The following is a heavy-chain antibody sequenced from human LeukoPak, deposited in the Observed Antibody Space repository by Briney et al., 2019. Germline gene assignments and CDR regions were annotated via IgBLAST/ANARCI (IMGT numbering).Heavy chain of an antibody. J-gene: IGHJ6*03. CDR3: ARVGDYYYYYMDV. CDR2: IKQDGSEK. V-gene: IGHV3-7*01. CDR1: GFTFSSYW. D-gene: IGHD3-10*01. Sequence: PGGSLRLSCAASGFTFSSYWMSWVRQAPGKGLEWVASIKQDGSEKYYVDSVKGRFTISRDNAKNSLYLQMNSLRAEDTAVYYCARVGDYYYYYMDVWGKGTTVTVSS.